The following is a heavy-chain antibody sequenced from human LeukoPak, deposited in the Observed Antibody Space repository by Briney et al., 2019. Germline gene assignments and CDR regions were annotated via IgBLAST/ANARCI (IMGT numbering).Heavy chain of an antibody. CDR2: INHSGST. CDR3: ARAGDWEVGSSGPFYYFDY. Sequence: SETLSLTCAVYGGSFSGYYWSWIRQPPGKGLEWIGEINHSGSTNYNPSLKSRVTISVDTSKNQFSLKLSSVTAADTAVYHCARAGDWEVGSSGPFYYFDYWGQGTLVTVSS. V-gene: IGHV4-34*01. CDR1: GGSFSGYY. D-gene: IGHD3-22*01. J-gene: IGHJ4*02.